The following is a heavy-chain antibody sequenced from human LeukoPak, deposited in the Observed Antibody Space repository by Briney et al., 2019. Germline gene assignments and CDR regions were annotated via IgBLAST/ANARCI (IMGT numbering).Heavy chain of an antibody. CDR3: ARLRSGWYPLAFDY. CDR2: INHSGST. Sequence: ASETLSLTCAVYGGSFSGHYWSWIRQPPGKGLEWIGEINHSGSTNYNPSLKSRVTISVDTSKNQFSLKLSSVTAADTAVYYCARLRSGWYPLAFDYWGQGTLVTVSS. D-gene: IGHD6-19*01. CDR1: GGSFSGHY. V-gene: IGHV4-34*01. J-gene: IGHJ4*02.